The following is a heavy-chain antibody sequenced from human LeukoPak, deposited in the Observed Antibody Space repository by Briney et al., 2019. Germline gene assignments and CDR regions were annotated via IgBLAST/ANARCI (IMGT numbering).Heavy chain of an antibody. CDR3: ARYYDSSGNLDY. V-gene: IGHV4-39*01. D-gene: IGHD3-22*01. CDR2: ICYSGST. Sequence: SETLSLTCTVSGGSISSSSYYWGWIRQPPGKGLEWIGSICYSGSTYYNPSLKSRVTISVDTSKNQFSLKLSSVTAADTAVYYCARYYDSSGNLDYWGQGTLVTVSS. CDR1: GGSISSSSYY. J-gene: IGHJ4*02.